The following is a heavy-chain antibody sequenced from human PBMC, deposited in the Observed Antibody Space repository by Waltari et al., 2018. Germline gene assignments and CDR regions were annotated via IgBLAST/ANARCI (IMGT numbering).Heavy chain of an antibody. Sequence: QVQLQQWGAGLLKPSETLSLTCAVYGGSFSGYYWSWIRQPPGKGLEWIGEINHSGSTNYNPSLKSRVTISVDTSKNQFSLKLSSVTAADTAVYYCARVTMADDAFDIWGQGTMVTVSS. CDR1: GGSFSGYY. V-gene: IGHV4-34*01. D-gene: IGHD3-10*01. J-gene: IGHJ3*02. CDR3: ARVTMADDAFDI. CDR2: INHSGST.